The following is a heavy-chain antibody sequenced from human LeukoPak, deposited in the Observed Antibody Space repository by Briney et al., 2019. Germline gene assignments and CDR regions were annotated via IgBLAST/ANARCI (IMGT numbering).Heavy chain of an antibody. V-gene: IGHV4-59*12. CDR1: GGSISSYY. Sequence: SETLSLTCTVSGGSISSYYWSWIRQPPGKGLEWIGYIYYSGSTYYNPSLKSRVTISVDTSKNQFSLKLSSVTAADTAVYYCARNPGNYYGSGSLDPWGQGTLVTVSS. CDR3: ARNPGNYYGSGSLDP. CDR2: IYYSGST. J-gene: IGHJ5*02. D-gene: IGHD3-10*01.